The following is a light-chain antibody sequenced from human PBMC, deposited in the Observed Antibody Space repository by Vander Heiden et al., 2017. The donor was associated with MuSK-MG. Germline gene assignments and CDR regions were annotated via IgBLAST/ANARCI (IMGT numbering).Light chain of an antibody. V-gene: IGKV1-33*01. Sequence: DIQMTQSPSSLSASVGDRVTITCQASQDISNYLNWYQQKPGKAPKLLIYDASNFETGVPSRFSGRGPGTDFSFGISILKPADLATYYCQQDDNHPHTFGQGTKLEIK. CDR1: QDISNY. CDR3: QQDDNHPHT. J-gene: IGKJ2*01. CDR2: DAS.